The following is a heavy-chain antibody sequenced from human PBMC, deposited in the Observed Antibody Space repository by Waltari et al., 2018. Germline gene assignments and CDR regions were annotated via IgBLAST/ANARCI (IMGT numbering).Heavy chain of an antibody. D-gene: IGHD3-22*01. CDR2: ISYNERNI. V-gene: IGHV3-30*04. Sequence: QVQLVESGGGVVQPGRSLRLSCAASEFTFRSYAMHWVPQAPGKGLEWGAVISYNERNIYYVDSVKGRFIISRDNSRKMLYLQMNSLRTEDTAVYYCARDYCDRTNCHGMDVWGQGTTVTVSS. J-gene: IGHJ6*02. CDR1: EFTFRSYA. CDR3: ARDYCDRTNCHGMDV.